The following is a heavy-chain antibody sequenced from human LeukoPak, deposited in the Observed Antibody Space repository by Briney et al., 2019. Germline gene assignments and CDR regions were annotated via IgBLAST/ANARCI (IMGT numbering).Heavy chain of an antibody. CDR3: ARDWWAFCTNGVCGAFDI. J-gene: IGHJ3*02. V-gene: IGHV4-4*07. D-gene: IGHD2-8*01. CDR1: GDSISYFY. Sequence: PSETLSLTCSVSGDSISYFYWSWIRQAAGKGLEWIGRIYTSGSTNYNPSLKSRVTISVDTSKNQFSLKLSSVTAADTAVYYCARDWWAFCTNGVCGAFDIWGQGTMVTVSS. CDR2: IYTSGST.